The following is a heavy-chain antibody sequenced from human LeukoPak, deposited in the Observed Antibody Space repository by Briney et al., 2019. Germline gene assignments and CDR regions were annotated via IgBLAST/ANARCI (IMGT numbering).Heavy chain of an antibody. D-gene: IGHD6-13*01. Sequence: SQTLSLTCTVSGGSISSGDYYWSWIRQPPGKGLEWIGYIYYSGSTNYNPSLKSRVTISVDTSKNQFSLKLSSVTAADTAVYYCARTYSSRWRGPFDYWGQGTLVTVSS. CDR2: IYYSGST. CDR1: GGSISSGDYY. J-gene: IGHJ4*02. CDR3: ARTYSSRWRGPFDY. V-gene: IGHV4-30-4*01.